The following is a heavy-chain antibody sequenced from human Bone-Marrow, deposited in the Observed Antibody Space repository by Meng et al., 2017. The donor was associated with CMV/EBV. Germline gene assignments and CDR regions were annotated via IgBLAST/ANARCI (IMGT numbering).Heavy chain of an antibody. Sequence: SEPLSLTCAVYGGSFSGYYWNWIRQPPGKGLEWIGEINRSGSTNYNPSLKSRVTISVDTSKNQFSLKLSSVTAADTAVYYCARVPLYDYVWGSYRIAGAYFDYWGQGTLVTVSS. J-gene: IGHJ4*02. CDR2: INRSGST. V-gene: IGHV4-34*01. CDR1: GGSFSGYY. D-gene: IGHD3-16*02. CDR3: ARVPLYDYVWGSYRIAGAYFDY.